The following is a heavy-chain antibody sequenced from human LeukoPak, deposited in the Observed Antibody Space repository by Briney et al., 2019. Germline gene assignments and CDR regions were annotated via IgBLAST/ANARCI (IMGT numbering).Heavy chain of an antibody. CDR3: AGTVVTATPVFDY. V-gene: IGHV4-34*01. CDR2: IDHSGST. Sequence: PSATLSLTCAVYGGSFSTYYWSWIRQPPGKGLEWIGEIDHSGSTNYSPSLKSRVTISVDTSKNQFSLKLSSVTAADTAVYCCAGTVVTATPVFDYWGRGTLVTVS. CDR1: GGSFSTYY. J-gene: IGHJ4*02. D-gene: IGHD2-15*01.